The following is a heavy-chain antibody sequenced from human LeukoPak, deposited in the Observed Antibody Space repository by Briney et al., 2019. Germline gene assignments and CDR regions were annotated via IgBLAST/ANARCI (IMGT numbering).Heavy chain of an antibody. V-gene: IGHV4-4*02. Sequence: PSGTLSLTCAVSGGSISSNNWWSWVRQPPGQGLKWIGEIYHSGSTNYNPSLKSRVTISVDKSKNQFSLKLSSVTAADTAVYYCATYYDSSGYKLDYWGQGTLVTVSS. D-gene: IGHD3-22*01. CDR1: GGSISSNNW. CDR3: ATYYDSSGYKLDY. J-gene: IGHJ4*02. CDR2: IYHSGST.